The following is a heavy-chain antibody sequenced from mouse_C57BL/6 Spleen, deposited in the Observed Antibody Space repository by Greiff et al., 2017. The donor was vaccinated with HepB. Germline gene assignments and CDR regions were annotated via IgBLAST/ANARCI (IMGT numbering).Heavy chain of an antibody. CDR3: ARNAFITTVEGYFDV. D-gene: IGHD1-1*01. Sequence: QVQLQQSGPELVKPGASVKISCKASGYAFSSSWMNWVKQRPGKGLEWIGRIYPGDGDTNYNGKFKGKATLTADKSSSTAYMQLSSLTSEDSAVYFCARNAFITTVEGYFDVWGTGTTVTVSS. CDR2: IYPGDGDT. V-gene: IGHV1-82*01. CDR1: GYAFSSSW. J-gene: IGHJ1*03.